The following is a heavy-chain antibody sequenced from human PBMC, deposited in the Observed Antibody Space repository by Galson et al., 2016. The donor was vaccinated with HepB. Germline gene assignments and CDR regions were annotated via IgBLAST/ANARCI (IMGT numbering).Heavy chain of an antibody. J-gene: IGHJ5*02. D-gene: IGHD2-2*01. V-gene: IGHV4-4*02. Sequence: SETLSLTCGVSGDSISSTNWRTWVRQPPGKRPEWIGEIYHDGNTFYNPSLSSRVTISVDESGNQFSLKLTSVTAADTAVYYCARVEGGCSRTSCVLDPWGQGTLVTVSS. CDR3: ARVEGGCSRTSCVLDP. CDR2: IYHDGNT. CDR1: GDSISSTNW.